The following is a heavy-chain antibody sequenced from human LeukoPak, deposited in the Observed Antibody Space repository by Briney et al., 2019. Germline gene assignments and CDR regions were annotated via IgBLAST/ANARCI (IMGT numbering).Heavy chain of an antibody. Sequence: SVKVSCKASGGTFSSYAISWVRQAPGQGLEWMGRIIPILGIANYAQRFQGRVTITADKSTSTAYMELSSLRSEDTAVYYCAREHYYDSSGFNAFDIWGQGTMVTVSS. CDR2: IIPILGIA. CDR1: GGTFSSYA. CDR3: AREHYYDSSGFNAFDI. J-gene: IGHJ3*02. V-gene: IGHV1-69*04. D-gene: IGHD3-22*01.